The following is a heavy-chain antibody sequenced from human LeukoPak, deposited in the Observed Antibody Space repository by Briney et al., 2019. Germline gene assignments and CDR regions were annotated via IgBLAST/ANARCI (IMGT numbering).Heavy chain of an antibody. Sequence: EASVKVSCKASGYTFTSYAMHWVRQAPGQRLEWMGWINAGNGNTKYSQKFQDRVIITRDTSARTAYMELSSLRSEDTAVYYCASGYSYGLFDYWGQGTLVTVSS. V-gene: IGHV1-3*01. D-gene: IGHD5-18*01. J-gene: IGHJ4*02. CDR3: ASGYSYGLFDY. CDR2: INAGNGNT. CDR1: GYTFTSYA.